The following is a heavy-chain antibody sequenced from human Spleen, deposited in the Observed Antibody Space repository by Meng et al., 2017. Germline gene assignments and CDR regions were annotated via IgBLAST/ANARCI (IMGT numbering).Heavy chain of an antibody. CDR3: AKDRRLSGWGIIDY. Sequence: GESLKISCAASGFTFSNAWMTWVRQAPGKGLEWVSAISGSGGSTYYADSVKGRFTISRDNSKNTLYLQMNSLRAEDTAVYYCAKDRRLSGWGIIDYWGQGTLVTVSS. CDR1: GFTFSNAW. J-gene: IGHJ4*02. CDR2: ISGSGGST. V-gene: IGHV3-23*01. D-gene: IGHD6-19*01.